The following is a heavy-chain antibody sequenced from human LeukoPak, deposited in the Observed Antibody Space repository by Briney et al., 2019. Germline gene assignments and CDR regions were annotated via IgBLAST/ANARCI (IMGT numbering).Heavy chain of an antibody. CDR1: GFTFSGYY. J-gene: IGHJ4*02. D-gene: IGHD3-10*01. CDR2: ISPNSGGT. V-gene: IGHV1-2*02. CDR3: AREPSGSGGYDY. Sequence: ASVTVSCKASGFTFSGYYMHWVRQAPGQGLEWMAWISPNSGGTNYVQKFQGRVTVTRDTSISTDYMEISGLPSDDTAMYYCAREPSGSGGYDYWGQGTLVTVSS.